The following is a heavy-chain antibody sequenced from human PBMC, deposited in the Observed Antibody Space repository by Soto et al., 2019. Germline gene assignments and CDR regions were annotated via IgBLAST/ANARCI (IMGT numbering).Heavy chain of an antibody. D-gene: IGHD3-22*01. J-gene: IGHJ3*01. CDR1: GFNFDDYA. Sequence: GGSLRLSCAASGFNFDDYAMHWVRQIPGKGLEWVSGISWESGSIGYADSVKGRFTISRDNTKNSLYLQMNSLRAEDTAVYYSARGDYHDTSGPFSDAFDVWGQGTMVTVSS. CDR3: ARGDYHDTSGPFSDAFDV. V-gene: IGHV3-9*01. CDR2: ISWESGSI.